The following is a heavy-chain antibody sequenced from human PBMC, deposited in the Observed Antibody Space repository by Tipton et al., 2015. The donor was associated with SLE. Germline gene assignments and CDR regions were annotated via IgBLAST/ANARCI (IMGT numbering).Heavy chain of an antibody. D-gene: IGHD6-13*01. CDR3: ARKSIAAVGDY. J-gene: IGHJ4*02. Sequence: LRLSCAVYGGSFSGYYWSWIRQPPGKGLEWIGYIYYSGDTNYNPSLKSRVRMSVDTSKNQISLKLNSVIAADTAVYYCARKSIAAVGDYWGQGTLVTVSS. V-gene: IGHV4-59*01. CDR1: GGSFSGYY. CDR2: IYYSGDT.